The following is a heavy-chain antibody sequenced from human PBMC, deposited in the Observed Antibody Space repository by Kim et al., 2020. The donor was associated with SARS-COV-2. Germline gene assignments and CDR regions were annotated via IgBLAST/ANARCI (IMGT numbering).Heavy chain of an antibody. CDR3: ARARITMIVVDAFDI. V-gene: IGHV4-31*02. Sequence: PSLKGRVTISVATSKYQFSLKLSSVTAADTAVYYCARARITMIVVDAFDIWGQGTMVTVSS. J-gene: IGHJ3*02. D-gene: IGHD3-22*01.